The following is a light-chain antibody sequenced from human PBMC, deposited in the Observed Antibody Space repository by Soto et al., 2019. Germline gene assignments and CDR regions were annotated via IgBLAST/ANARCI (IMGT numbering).Light chain of an antibody. V-gene: IGKV1-9*01. J-gene: IGKJ5*01. CDR2: AAS. CDR1: QGISRY. Sequence: DIQLTQSPSFLSASVGDRVTITCLASQGISRYLAWYQQKPGKAPKLLIYAASTLQSGVPSRFSGSGAGTEFTLTSSSLQPEDFATYYCQQLNSYPITFGQGTRLEIK. CDR3: QQLNSYPIT.